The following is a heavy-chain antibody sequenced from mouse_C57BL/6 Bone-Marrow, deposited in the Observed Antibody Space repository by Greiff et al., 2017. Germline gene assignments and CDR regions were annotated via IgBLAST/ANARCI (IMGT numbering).Heavy chain of an antibody. CDR1: GFSLTSYG. Sequence: QVQLKQSGPGLVQPSQRLSITCTVSGFSLTSYGVHWVRQPPGKGLEWLGVIWSGGSTDYNAAFISRLSISKDNSKSQVFFKMTSLQADDTAIYYCAKIADYAMDYWGQGTSVTVSS. V-gene: IGHV2-4*01. CDR2: IWSGGST. J-gene: IGHJ4*01. CDR3: AKIADYAMDY.